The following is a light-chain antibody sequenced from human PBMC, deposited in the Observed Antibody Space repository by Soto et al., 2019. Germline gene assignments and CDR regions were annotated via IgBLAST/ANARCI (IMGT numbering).Light chain of an antibody. CDR1: QGISSY. Sequence: IQMTPSPSSLSASTGDRVTITCRASQGISSYLAWYQQKPGKAPKLLIYAASTLQSGVPSRFSGSGSGTDFTLTISCLQSEDFATYYCQQYYSYPHTFGGGTKVDIK. V-gene: IGKV1-8*01. J-gene: IGKJ4*01. CDR3: QQYYSYPHT. CDR2: AAS.